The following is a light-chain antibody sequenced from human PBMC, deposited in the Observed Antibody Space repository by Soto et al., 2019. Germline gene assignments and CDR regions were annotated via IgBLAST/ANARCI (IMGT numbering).Light chain of an antibody. CDR3: QQYNNWPPYT. Sequence: EIVMTQSPATLSVSPGERATLSCRASQSVSSSIAWYQQKPGQAPRLLIYGASTRATGIPARFSGSGSGTEFTLTISSLQSEDFAVYYCQQYNNWPPYTFGQGTKLEIK. CDR2: GAS. J-gene: IGKJ2*01. CDR1: QSVSSS. V-gene: IGKV3-15*01.